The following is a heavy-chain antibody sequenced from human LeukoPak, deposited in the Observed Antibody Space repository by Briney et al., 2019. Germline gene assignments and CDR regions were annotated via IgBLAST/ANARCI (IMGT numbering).Heavy chain of an antibody. Sequence: PGGSLRLSCAASGFTVSRNYMSWVRQAPGKGLEWVSVIYNGGDTYYADSVKGRFTISRDNSKNTLYLQMNSLRAEDTAMYYCARSGHPTPSLDTVTTGLNYMDVWGKGTTVTVSS. V-gene: IGHV3-53*01. J-gene: IGHJ6*03. CDR2: IYNGGDT. CDR3: ARSGHPTPSLDTVTTGLNYMDV. CDR1: GFTVSRNY. D-gene: IGHD4-17*01.